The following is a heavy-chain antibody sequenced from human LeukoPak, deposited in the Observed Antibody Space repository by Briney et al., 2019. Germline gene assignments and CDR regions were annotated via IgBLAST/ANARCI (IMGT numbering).Heavy chain of an antibody. CDR2: IYYSGST. V-gene: IGHV4-59*08. Sequence: TETLSLTCTVSGGSISSYYWSWIRQPPGKGLEWIGYIYYSGSTNYNPSLKSRVTISVDTSKDQFSLKLSSVTAADTAVYYCARRLTIFGVVNYFDYWGQGTLVTVSS. J-gene: IGHJ4*02. CDR3: ARRLTIFGVVNYFDY. CDR1: GGSISSYY. D-gene: IGHD3-3*01.